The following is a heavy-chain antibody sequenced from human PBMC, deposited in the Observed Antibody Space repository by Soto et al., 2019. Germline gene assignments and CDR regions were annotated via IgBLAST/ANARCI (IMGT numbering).Heavy chain of an antibody. CDR3: ARDFRYQLLESEGS. Sequence: GASVKVSCKASGYTFPSYDINWVRQATGQGLEWMGWMNPNSGNTGYAQKFQGRVTMTRNTSISTAHMELSSLRSEDTAVYYCARDFRYQLLESEGSWGQGTLVTVSS. CDR2: MNPNSGNT. D-gene: IGHD2-2*01. J-gene: IGHJ5*02. CDR1: GYTFPSYD. V-gene: IGHV1-8*01.